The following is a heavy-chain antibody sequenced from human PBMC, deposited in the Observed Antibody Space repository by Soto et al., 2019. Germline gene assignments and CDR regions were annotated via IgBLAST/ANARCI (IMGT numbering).Heavy chain of an antibody. CDR2: VYPGDSDA. J-gene: IGHJ4*02. Sequence: GESLKISCKGSGYSFSTHWVGWVRQTPGKGLEWMGIVYPGDSDARYSPSFKGQVTISVDESITTAFLQWSSLKASDTAMYYCARSQFDYVWGTSGYFDSWGQGTLVTVSS. CDR3: ARSQFDYVWGTSGYFDS. V-gene: IGHV5-51*01. CDR1: GYSFSTHW. D-gene: IGHD3-16*01.